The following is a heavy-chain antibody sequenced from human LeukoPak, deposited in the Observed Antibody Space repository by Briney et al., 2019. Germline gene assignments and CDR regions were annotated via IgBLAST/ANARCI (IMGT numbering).Heavy chain of an antibody. CDR1: GFTFSSYW. CDR3: ARDWYSSPGNLDF. V-gene: IGHV3-74*01. D-gene: IGHD6-13*01. CDR2: INTDGSST. Sequence: PGGSLRLSCAASGFTFSSYWMHWVRQAPGKGLVWVSRINTDGSSTSYADSVKGRFTISRDNSKNTLYLQMNSLRPEDTAVYFCARDWYSSPGNLDFWGQGTLVTVSS. J-gene: IGHJ4*02.